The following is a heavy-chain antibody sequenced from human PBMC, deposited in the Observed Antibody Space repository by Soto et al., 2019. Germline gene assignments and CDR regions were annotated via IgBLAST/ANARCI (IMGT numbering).Heavy chain of an antibody. D-gene: IGHD2-15*01. CDR1: GYTFTVYY. CDR2: INPYNGNT. J-gene: IGHJ5*02. CDR3: ARGAEDIVVVVAALDP. Sequence: ASVKVSCKASGYTFTVYYMHWVRQAPGQGLEWMGWINPYNGNTNYAQKLQGRVTMTTDTSTSTAYMELRSLRSDDTAVCYCARGAEDIVVVVAALDPWGQGTLVTVSS. V-gene: IGHV1-18*04.